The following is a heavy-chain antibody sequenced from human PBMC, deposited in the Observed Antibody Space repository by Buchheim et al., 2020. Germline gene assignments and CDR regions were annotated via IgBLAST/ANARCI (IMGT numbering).Heavy chain of an antibody. D-gene: IGHD3-10*01. CDR1: GFTFSDYY. V-gene: IGHV3-11*04. Sequence: QVQLVESGGGLVKPGGSLRLSCAASGFTFSDYYMTWIRQAPGKGLEWASYISSTGSIIYYADSVKGRFTISRDDSKTTLSLQMNSLTTEDTAVYYCAKDGEDYYGSGSYFDFWGQGTL. CDR3: AKDGEDYYGSGSYFDF. CDR2: ISSTGSII. J-gene: IGHJ4*02.